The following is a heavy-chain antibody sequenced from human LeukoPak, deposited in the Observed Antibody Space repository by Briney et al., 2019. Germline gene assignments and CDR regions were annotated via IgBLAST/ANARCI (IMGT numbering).Heavy chain of an antibody. Sequence: GGSLRLSCAASGFTFSSYWMSWVRQAPGKGLEWVANIKQDGSEKYYVDSVKGRFTISRDNAKNSLYLQMNSLRAEDTAVYYCARSPARGSSGWTLFDYWGQGTLVTVSS. V-gene: IGHV3-7*03. D-gene: IGHD6-19*01. CDR1: GFTFSSYW. J-gene: IGHJ4*02. CDR2: IKQDGSEK. CDR3: ARSPARGSSGWTLFDY.